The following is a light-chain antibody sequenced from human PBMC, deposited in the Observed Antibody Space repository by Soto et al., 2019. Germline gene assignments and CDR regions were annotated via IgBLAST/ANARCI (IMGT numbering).Light chain of an antibody. CDR1: QNIANY. CDR2: ETS. Sequence: DIQMAQSPSSLSASVGDRVTITCRAGQNIANYLNWYPQTRGKAPLLXIYETSKLAIGVPSRFAGSGAGTDFTRPISSLQPEDFETDYCQETYSKPPTFGGGTQVDI. CDR3: QETYSKPPT. V-gene: IGKV1-39*01. J-gene: IGKJ4*01.